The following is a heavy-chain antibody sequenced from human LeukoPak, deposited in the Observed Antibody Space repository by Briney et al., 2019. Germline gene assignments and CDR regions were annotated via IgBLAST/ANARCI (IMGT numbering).Heavy chain of an antibody. Sequence: PSETLSLTCTVSGGSISSYYWSWIRQPPGKGLEWTGYIYYSGSTNYNPSLKSRVTISVDTSKNQFSLKLSSVTAADTAVYYCARQRVYYDSSGYLYAFDIWGQGTMVTVSS. V-gene: IGHV4-59*08. CDR1: GGSISSYY. J-gene: IGHJ3*02. CDR3: ARQRVYYDSSGYLYAFDI. D-gene: IGHD3-22*01. CDR2: IYYSGST.